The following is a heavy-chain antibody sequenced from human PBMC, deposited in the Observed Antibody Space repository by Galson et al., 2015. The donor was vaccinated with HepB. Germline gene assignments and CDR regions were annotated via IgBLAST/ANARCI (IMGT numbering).Heavy chain of an antibody. J-gene: IGHJ6*02. Sequence: ETLSLTCTVTNGSINDYSYYWGWIRQPPGRGLEWIGTIYYSGSTYYNPSLKSRVTISIDTSRNLFSLMLKSVTAADTAVYYCARDRRWSASPNYYYGTDVWGQGTTVTVSS. CDR2: IYYSGST. D-gene: IGHD4-23*01. CDR3: ARDRRWSASPNYYYGTDV. CDR1: NGSINDYSYY. V-gene: IGHV4-39*07.